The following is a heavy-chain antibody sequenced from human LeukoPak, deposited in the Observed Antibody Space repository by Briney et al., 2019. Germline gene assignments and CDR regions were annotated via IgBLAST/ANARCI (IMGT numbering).Heavy chain of an antibody. CDR2: ISWDGGST. D-gene: IGHD2-8*01. CDR3: AKGDLYCTSFSCPLHF. J-gene: IGHJ4*02. Sequence: PGGSLRLSCAASGFTFDDYTLHWVRQRPGKGLEWIALISWDGGSTYFADSVTGRFSISRDNDKNALYLQMNGLKTEDTASYYCAKGDLYCTSFSCPLHFWGQGTLVIVSS. CDR1: GFTFDDYT. V-gene: IGHV3-43*01.